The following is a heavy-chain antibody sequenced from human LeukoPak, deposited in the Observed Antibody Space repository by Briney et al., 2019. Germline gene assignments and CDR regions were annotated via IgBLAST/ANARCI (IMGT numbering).Heavy chain of an antibody. V-gene: IGHV4-34*01. CDR3: ARVAESYGDYGNYFDY. CDR1: GGSFSGYY. Sequence: SETLSLTCAVYGGSFSGYYWSWIRQSPGKGLEWIGEINHSGSTNYNPSLKSRVTISVDTSKNQFSLKLSSVTAADTAVYYCARVAESYGDYGNYFDYWGQGTLVTVSS. D-gene: IGHD4-17*01. CDR2: INHSGST. J-gene: IGHJ4*02.